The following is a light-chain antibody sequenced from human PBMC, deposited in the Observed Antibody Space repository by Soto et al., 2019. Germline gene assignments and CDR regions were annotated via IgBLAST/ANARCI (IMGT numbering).Light chain of an antibody. CDR2: DAS. J-gene: IGKJ1*01. V-gene: IGKV1-5*01. CDR1: QNINNW. CDR3: QRMRT. Sequence: GDIVPITCRASQNINNWIAWYQQKPGKAPKFLIYDASTLESGVPSRFSGSGFGTEFSLTISSLQPDDFGSYYCQRMRTFGQGTKVDI.